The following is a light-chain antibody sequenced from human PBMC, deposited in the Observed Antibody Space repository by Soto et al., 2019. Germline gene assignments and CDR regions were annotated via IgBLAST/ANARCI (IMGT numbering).Light chain of an antibody. Sequence: QSALTQPASVSDSPGQSITISCTGTSSDVGGSNFVSWYQQHPGKPPKLIIYDVANRPSGVSTRFSGSKSGSTASLIISRLQTGDEADYYCVSYTSSTTYVFGTGTKVTVL. J-gene: IGLJ1*01. CDR3: VSYTSSTTYV. V-gene: IGLV2-14*03. CDR2: DVA. CDR1: SSDVGGSNF.